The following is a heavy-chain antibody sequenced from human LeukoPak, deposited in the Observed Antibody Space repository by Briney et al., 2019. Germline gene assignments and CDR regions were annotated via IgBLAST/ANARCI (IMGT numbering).Heavy chain of an antibody. CDR2: ISYDGSNK. CDR1: GFTFSSYG. V-gene: IGHV3-30*18. D-gene: IGHD3-9*01. J-gene: IGHJ4*02. CDR3: AKEYIQTGSFDY. Sequence: GGSLRLSCAASGFTFSSYGMHWVRQAPGKGLEWVAVISYDGSNKYYADSVNGRFTISRDNSKNSLYLQMNSLRAEDTAVYYCAKEYIQTGSFDYWGQGTLVTVSS.